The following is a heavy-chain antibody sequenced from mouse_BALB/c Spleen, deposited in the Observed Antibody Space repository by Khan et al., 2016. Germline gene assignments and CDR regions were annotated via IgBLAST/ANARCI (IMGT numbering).Heavy chain of an antibody. D-gene: IGHD2-14*01. V-gene: IGHV1-15*01. CDR3: TNRYEAWFTY. J-gene: IGHJ3*01. Sequence: QVQLKESGAELVRPGASVKLSCKALGYTFTDYEMHWVKQTPVHGLEWIGGIHPGSGGTAYNQKFKGKATLTDDKSSSTAYMELSSLTSEYSAVYYCTNRYEAWFTYWGQGTLVTVSA. CDR1: GYTFTDYE. CDR2: IHPGSGGT.